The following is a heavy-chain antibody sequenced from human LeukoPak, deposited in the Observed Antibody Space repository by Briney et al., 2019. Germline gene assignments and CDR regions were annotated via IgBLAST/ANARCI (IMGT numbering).Heavy chain of an antibody. CDR2: INPSGGST. J-gene: IGHJ4*02. CDR1: GYTFTSYY. D-gene: IGHD1-7*01. Sequence: GASVKVSCKASGYTFTSYYMHWVRQAPGQGLEWMGIINPSGGSTSYAQKFQGRVTMTRDTSTSTAYMELSSLRSEDTAVYYCARPRITGTYSRDYFDYWGQGTLVTVSS. V-gene: IGHV1-46*01. CDR3: ARPRITGTYSRDYFDY.